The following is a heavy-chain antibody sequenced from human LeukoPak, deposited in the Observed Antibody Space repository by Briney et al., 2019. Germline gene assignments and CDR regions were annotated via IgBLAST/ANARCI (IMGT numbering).Heavy chain of an antibody. V-gene: IGHV1-18*04. J-gene: IGHJ4*02. CDR1: GYTFTSYG. Sequence: ASVKVCCKASGYTFTSYGISWVRQAPGQGLEWMGWINTYSGNRNYAQKVQGRVTMTTDTSTSTAYMELTSLRSDDTAVYYCARQAGGYSSGWFQFHFDYWGQGTLVTVSS. CDR3: ARQAGGYSSGWFQFHFDY. D-gene: IGHD6-19*01. CDR2: INTYSGNR.